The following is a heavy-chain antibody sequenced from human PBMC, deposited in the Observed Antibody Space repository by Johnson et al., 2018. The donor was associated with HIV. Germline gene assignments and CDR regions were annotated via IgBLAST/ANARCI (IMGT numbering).Heavy chain of an antibody. CDR2: ISYDGSNK. J-gene: IGHJ3*02. D-gene: IGHD3-22*01. Sequence: QVQLVESGGGVVQPGRSLRLSCAASGFTFSSYAMHWVRQAPGKGLEWVAVISYDGSNKYYADSVTGRFTISRDNSKNTLYLQMNSLRAEDTAVYYCVRRFYDSSAFDIWGQGTLVTVSS. CDR3: VRRFYDSSAFDI. V-gene: IGHV3-30-3*01. CDR1: GFTFSSYA.